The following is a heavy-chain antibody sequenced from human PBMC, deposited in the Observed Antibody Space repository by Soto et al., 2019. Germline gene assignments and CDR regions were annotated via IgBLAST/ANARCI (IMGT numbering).Heavy chain of an antibody. Sequence: QLQLQESGPGLVKPSETLSLTCTVSGGSISSSSYYWGWIRQPPGKGLEWIGSIYYSGSTYYNPSLKSRVTISVDTSKNQFSLKLSSVTAVDTAVYYCARRQSSSWYGLWGQGTLVTVSS. V-gene: IGHV4-39*01. CDR2: IYYSGST. CDR1: GGSISSSSYY. J-gene: IGHJ4*02. D-gene: IGHD6-13*01. CDR3: ARRQSSSWYGL.